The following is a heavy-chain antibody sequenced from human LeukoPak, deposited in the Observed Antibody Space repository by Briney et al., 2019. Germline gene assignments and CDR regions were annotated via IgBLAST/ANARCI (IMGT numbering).Heavy chain of an antibody. CDR1: GFTFSDYY. V-gene: IGHV3-21*01. CDR3: AREGYSSSWYWMGPVSYDAFDI. CDR2: ISRSSSYI. Sequence: PGGSLRLSCEASGFTFSDYYMNWIRQAPGKGLEWVSSISRSSSYIYYADSVKGRFTISRDNAKNSLYLQMNSLRAEDTAVYYCAREGYSSSWYWMGPVSYDAFDIWGQGTMVTVSS. D-gene: IGHD6-13*01. J-gene: IGHJ3*02.